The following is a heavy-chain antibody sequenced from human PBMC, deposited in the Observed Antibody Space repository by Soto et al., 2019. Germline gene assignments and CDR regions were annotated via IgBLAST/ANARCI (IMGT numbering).Heavy chain of an antibody. CDR3: AREGGDSSHRWGYYFDY. V-gene: IGHV1-69*01. J-gene: IGHJ4*02. CDR2: IIPIFGTA. D-gene: IGHD5-18*01. CDR1: GGTFSSYA. Sequence: QVQLVQSGAEVKKPGSSVKVSCKASGGTFSSYAISWVRQAPGQGLEWMGGIIPIFGTANYAQKFQGRVTITADESTSTGYMERSSLRSDDTAVYYCAREGGDSSHRWGYYFDYWGQGTLVTVSS.